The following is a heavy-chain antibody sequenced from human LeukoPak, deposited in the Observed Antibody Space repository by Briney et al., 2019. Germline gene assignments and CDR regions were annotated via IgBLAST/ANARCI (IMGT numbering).Heavy chain of an antibody. Sequence: GGPLRLSCAASGFTFSSYSMNWVRQAPGKGLEWVSSISSSSYIYYADSVKGRFTISRDNAKNSLYLQMNSLRAEDTAVYYCARDQYSSSWGYYYGMDVWGQGTTVTVSS. CDR3: ARDQYSSSWGYYYGMDV. J-gene: IGHJ6*02. CDR1: GFTFSSYS. D-gene: IGHD6-13*01. V-gene: IGHV3-21*01. CDR2: ISSSSYI.